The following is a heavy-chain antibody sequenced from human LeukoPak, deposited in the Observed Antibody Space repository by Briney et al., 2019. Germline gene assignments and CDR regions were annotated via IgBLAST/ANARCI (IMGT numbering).Heavy chain of an antibody. CDR3: ARVKREDTYGYGTNYYYMDV. CDR1: GGSISSRDYY. J-gene: IGHJ6*03. V-gene: IGHV4-30-4*08. Sequence: SQTLSLTCTVSGGSISSRDYYWSLVRQPPGKGLEWIGYINHSGSTSYNPSLNSRLTISLDRSKNQFSLDLSSVTAADTAVYYCARVKREDTYGYGTNYYYMDVWGKGTTVTVSS. CDR2: INHSGST. D-gene: IGHD5-18*01.